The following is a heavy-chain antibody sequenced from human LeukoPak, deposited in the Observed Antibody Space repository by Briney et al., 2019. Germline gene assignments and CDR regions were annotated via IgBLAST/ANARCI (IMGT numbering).Heavy chain of an antibody. CDR1: GFTFSSYA. CDR2: ISYDGSNK. D-gene: IGHD2/OR15-2a*01. V-gene: IGHV3-30-3*01. CDR3: ARVQGTLIKYYFDY. J-gene: IGHJ4*02. Sequence: GGSLRLSCAASGFTFSSYAMHWVRQAPGKGLGWVAVISYDGSNKYYADSVKGRFTISRDNSKNTLYLQMNSLRAEDTAVYYCARVQGTLIKYYFDYWGQGTLVTVSS.